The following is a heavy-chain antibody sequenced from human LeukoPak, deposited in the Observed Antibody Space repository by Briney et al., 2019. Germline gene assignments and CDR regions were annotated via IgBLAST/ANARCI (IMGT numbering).Heavy chain of an antibody. Sequence: GGSLRLSCAASGFTFSSYAMSWVRQAPGKGLEWVSAISGSGGSTYYADSVKGRFTISRDNSKNTLYLQMNSLRAEDTAVYYCAKDPGLLWFGELLYPWSDYWGQGTLVTVSS. CDR3: AKDPGLLWFGELLYPWSDY. V-gene: IGHV3-23*01. CDR1: GFTFSSYA. CDR2: ISGSGGST. J-gene: IGHJ4*02. D-gene: IGHD3-10*01.